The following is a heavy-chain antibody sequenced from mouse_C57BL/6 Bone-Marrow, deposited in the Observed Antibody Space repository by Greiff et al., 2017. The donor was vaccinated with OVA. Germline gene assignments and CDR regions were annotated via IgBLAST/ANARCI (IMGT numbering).Heavy chain of an antibody. CDR1: GYTFTSYW. J-gene: IGHJ2*01. D-gene: IGHD1-1*01. Sequence: QVQLQQPGAELVMPGASVKLSCKASGYTFTSYWMHWVKQRPGQGLEWIGEIDPSDSYTNYNQKFKGKSTLTVDKSSSTAYMQLSSLTSEYSAVYYCARGPNYYGRFDYWGQGTTLTVSS. CDR2: IDPSDSYT. V-gene: IGHV1-69*01. CDR3: ARGPNYYGRFDY.